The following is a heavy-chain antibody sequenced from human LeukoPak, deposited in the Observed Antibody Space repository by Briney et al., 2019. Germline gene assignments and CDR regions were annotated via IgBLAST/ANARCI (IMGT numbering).Heavy chain of an antibody. CDR3: ATGGGDY. CDR2: IIQDGSEE. V-gene: IGHV3-7*01. CDR1: GFTFSGYW. Sequence: GGSLILSCAASGFTFSGYWMSWVRQAPGKGLEWVANIIQDGSEESYVHSVKGRFTIPRDNAKKSLYLQTNSLGVEASAVYYCATGGGDYWGQGTVVSVSS. J-gene: IGHJ4*02. D-gene: IGHD1-26*01.